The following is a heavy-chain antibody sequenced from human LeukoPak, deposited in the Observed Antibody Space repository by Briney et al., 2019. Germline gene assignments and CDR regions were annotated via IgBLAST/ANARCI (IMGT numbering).Heavy chain of an antibody. V-gene: IGHV1-18*01. CDR1: GYTFTNFP. CDR2: ISAYNGNT. Sequence: ASVKVSCKASGYTFTNFPMNWVRQAPGQGLEWMGWISAYNGNTNYAQKLQGRVTMTTDTSTSTAYMELRSLRSDDTAVYYCASVLGYSYGPIVYWGQGTLVTVSS. J-gene: IGHJ4*02. D-gene: IGHD5-18*01. CDR3: ASVLGYSYGPIVY.